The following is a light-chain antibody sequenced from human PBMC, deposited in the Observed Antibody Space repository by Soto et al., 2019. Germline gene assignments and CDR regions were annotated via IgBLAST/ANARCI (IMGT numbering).Light chain of an antibody. CDR3: QQYNSYPWT. CDR1: QTMSSW. J-gene: IGKJ1*01. CDR2: KAS. V-gene: IGKV1-5*03. Sequence: DIQMTQSPSTLSASVGDRVTITCRASQTMSSWLAWYQQKPGKAPNLLIYKASSLQSRVPSRFSGSGSGTEFTLTISSLQPDDFATSYCQQYNSYPWTFGQGTKVEIK.